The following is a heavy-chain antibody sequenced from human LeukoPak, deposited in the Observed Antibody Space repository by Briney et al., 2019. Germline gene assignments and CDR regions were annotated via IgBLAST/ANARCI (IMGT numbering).Heavy chain of an antibody. CDR3: ARDMGFRGIAAAGTNY. Sequence: GGSLRLSCAASGFTFSSYSMNWVRQAPGKGLEWVSSISSSSSYIYYADSVKGRFTISRDNAKNSLYLQMNSLRAEDTAVYYCARDMGFRGIAAAGTNYWGQGTLVTVSS. CDR2: ISSSSSYI. D-gene: IGHD6-13*01. CDR1: GFTFSSYS. V-gene: IGHV3-21*01. J-gene: IGHJ4*02.